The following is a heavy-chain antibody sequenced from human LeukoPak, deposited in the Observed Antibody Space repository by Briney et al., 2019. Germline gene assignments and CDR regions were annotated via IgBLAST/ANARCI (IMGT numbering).Heavy chain of an antibody. CDR1: GGTFNSYA. CDR3: AXXLGYCTNGVCPTSY. J-gene: IGHJ4*02. Sequence: SVKVSCKASGGTFNSYAISWVRQAPGQGLEWMGRIIPILGIANYAQKFQGRVTITADKSTSTAYMELSSLRSEDTAVYYCAXXLGYCTNGVCPTSYWGQGTLVTVSS. D-gene: IGHD2-8*01. V-gene: IGHV1-69*04. CDR2: IIPILGIA.